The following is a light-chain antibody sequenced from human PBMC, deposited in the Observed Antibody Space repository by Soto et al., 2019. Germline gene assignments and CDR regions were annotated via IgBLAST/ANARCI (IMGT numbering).Light chain of an antibody. J-gene: IGKJ1*01. CDR1: QSVSRN. CDR2: DAS. V-gene: IGKV3-15*01. Sequence: EVVLTQSPATLSVSSGERATLSCRASQSVSRNLAWYQQKPGQAPRLLIYDASTRATGIPARFSGSGSGTEFTLTISSLQSEDFALYYCHQRQSWPRTFGQGTKVDI. CDR3: HQRQSWPRT.